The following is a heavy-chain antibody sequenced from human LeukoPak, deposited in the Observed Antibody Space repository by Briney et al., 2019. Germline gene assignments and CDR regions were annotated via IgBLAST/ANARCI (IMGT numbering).Heavy chain of an antibody. D-gene: IGHD3-22*01. CDR2: IIPIFGTA. V-gene: IGHV1-69*13. J-gene: IGHJ3*02. Sequence: EASVKVSCKASGGTFSRYAISWVRQAPGQGLEWMGGIIPIFGTANYAQKFQGRVTITADESTSTAYMELSSLRSEDTAVYYCASPYYYDSSGYYSAFDIWGQGTMVTVSS. CDR1: GGTFSRYA. CDR3: ASPYYYDSSGYYSAFDI.